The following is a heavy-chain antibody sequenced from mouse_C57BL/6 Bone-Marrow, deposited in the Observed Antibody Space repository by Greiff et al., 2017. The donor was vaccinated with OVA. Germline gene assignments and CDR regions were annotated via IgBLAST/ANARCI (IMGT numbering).Heavy chain of an antibody. Sequence: EVKLVESGPELVKPGASVKISCKASGYSFTDYNMNWVKQSNGKSLEWIGVINPNYGTTSYNQKFKGKATLTVDKSSSTAYMQLNSLTSDDSAVYYGAYYYGSSDRYFDVWGTGTTVTVAS. D-gene: IGHD1-1*01. CDR3: AYYYGSSDRYFDV. CDR2: INPNYGTT. CDR1: GYSFTDYN. V-gene: IGHV1-39*01. J-gene: IGHJ1*03.